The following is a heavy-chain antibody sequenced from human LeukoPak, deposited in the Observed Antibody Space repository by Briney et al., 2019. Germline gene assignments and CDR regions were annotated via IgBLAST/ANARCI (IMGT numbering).Heavy chain of an antibody. J-gene: IGHJ3*02. Sequence: PGGSLRLSCAASGLIFSSYWMSWVRQAPGKGLEWVSVIYSGGSTYYADSVKGRFTISRDNSKNTLYLQMNSLRAEDTAVYYCAKGNNYGGKAGRGAFDIWGQGTMVTVSS. CDR3: AKGNNYGGKAGRGAFDI. CDR2: IYSGGST. CDR1: GLIFSSYW. V-gene: IGHV3-53*01. D-gene: IGHD4-23*01.